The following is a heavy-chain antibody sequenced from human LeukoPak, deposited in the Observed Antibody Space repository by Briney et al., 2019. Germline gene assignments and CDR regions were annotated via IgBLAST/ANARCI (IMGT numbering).Heavy chain of an antibody. D-gene: IGHD3-3*01. CDR3: ARAFYDFWSGFNYYYMDV. Sequence: PSETLSLTCTVSGGSISSSSYYWGWIRQPPGKGLEWIGSIYYSGSTYYNPSLKSRVTISVDTSKNQFSLKLSSVTAADTAVYYCARAFYDFWSGFNYYYMDVWGKRTTVTVSS. CDR2: IYYSGST. J-gene: IGHJ6*03. V-gene: IGHV4-39*01. CDR1: GGSISSSSYY.